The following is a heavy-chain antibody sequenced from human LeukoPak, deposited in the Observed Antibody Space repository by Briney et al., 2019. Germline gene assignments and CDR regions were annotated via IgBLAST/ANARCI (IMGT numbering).Heavy chain of an antibody. CDR2: IIPIFGIA. CDR3: AVWFGDPPSPFDY. D-gene: IGHD3-10*01. Sequence: SVKVSCKASGGTFSSYAISWVRQAPGHGLEWMGRIIPIFGIANYAQKLQGRVTITADKSTSTAYMELSGLRSEDTAVYYCAVWFGDPPSPFDYWGQGTLVTVSS. V-gene: IGHV1-69*04. J-gene: IGHJ4*02. CDR1: GGTFSSYA.